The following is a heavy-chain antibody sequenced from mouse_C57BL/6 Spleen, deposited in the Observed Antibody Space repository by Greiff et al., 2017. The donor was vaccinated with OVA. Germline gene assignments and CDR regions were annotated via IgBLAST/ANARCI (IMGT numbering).Heavy chain of an antibody. V-gene: IGHV1-82*01. Sequence: QVQLKESGPELVKPGASVKISCKASGYAFSSSWMNWVKQRPGKGLEWIGRLYPGDGDINYNGKFKGKATLTADKSSSTAYLQISSLTAEDSAVYCGVLYDYDAGYYFDGRGKGTTLTVAS. D-gene: IGHD2-4*01. CDR1: GYAFSSSW. CDR3: VLYDYDAGYYFDG. CDR2: LYPGDGDI. J-gene: IGHJ2*01.